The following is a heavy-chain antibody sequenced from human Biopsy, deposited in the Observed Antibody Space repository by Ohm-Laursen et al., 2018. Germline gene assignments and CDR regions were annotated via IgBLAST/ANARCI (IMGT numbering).Heavy chain of an antibody. Sequence: SLRLSCAASGFTFSDYAMNWVRQAPGKGLEWVSTISGSGGNTYYADSVRGRFTVSRDGPKSTLYLQMSSLSAEDTAFYYCAKGGYCTTSSCYVDLDYWGQGTLVTVSS. V-gene: IGHV3-23*01. J-gene: IGHJ4*02. CDR3: AKGGYCTTSSCYVDLDY. CDR1: GFTFSDYA. D-gene: IGHD2-2*01. CDR2: ISGSGGNT.